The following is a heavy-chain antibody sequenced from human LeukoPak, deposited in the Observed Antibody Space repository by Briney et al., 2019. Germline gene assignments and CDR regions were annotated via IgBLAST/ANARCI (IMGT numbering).Heavy chain of an antibody. J-gene: IGHJ4*02. V-gene: IGHV3-30-3*01. CDR3: AREEMAFDY. CDR1: GFTFSSYA. CDR2: ISYDGSNK. Sequence: GGSLRLSCAASGFTFSSYAMHWVRQAPGKGLEWVAVISYDGSNKYYADSVKGRFTISSDNSKNTLYLQMNSLRAEDTAVYYCAREEMAFDYWGQGTLVTVSS. D-gene: IGHD5-24*01.